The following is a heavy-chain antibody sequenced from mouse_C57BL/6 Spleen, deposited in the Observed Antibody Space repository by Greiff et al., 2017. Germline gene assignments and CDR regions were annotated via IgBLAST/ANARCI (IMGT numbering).Heavy chain of an antibody. CDR2: ISSGGSYT. D-gene: IGHD2-4*01. V-gene: IGHV5-6*01. J-gene: IGHJ2*01. CDR3: ARTYDYDGYYFDY. Sequence: EVQLVESGGDLVKPGGSLKLSCAASGFTFSSYGMSWVRQTPDKRLEWVATISSGGSYTYYPDSVKGRFTISRDNAKNTLYLQMSSLKSEDTAMYYSARTYDYDGYYFDYWGQGTTLTVSS. CDR1: GFTFSSYG.